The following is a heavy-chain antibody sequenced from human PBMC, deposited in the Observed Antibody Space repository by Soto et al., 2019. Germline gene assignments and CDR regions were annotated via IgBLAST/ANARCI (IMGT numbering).Heavy chain of an antibody. D-gene: IGHD6-19*01. J-gene: IGHJ4*02. CDR2: ISAYNGNT. V-gene: IGHV1-18*01. Sequence: QVQLLQSGAEVKKPGASVKVSCKASGYTFTSYGISWVRQAPGQGLEWMGWISAYNGNTNYAQKLQGRVTMTTDTSTRTAYMELRSLRAEDKAVYYCARDYGGWYGDYWGQGTLVTVSS. CDR3: ARDYGGWYGDY. CDR1: GYTFTSYG.